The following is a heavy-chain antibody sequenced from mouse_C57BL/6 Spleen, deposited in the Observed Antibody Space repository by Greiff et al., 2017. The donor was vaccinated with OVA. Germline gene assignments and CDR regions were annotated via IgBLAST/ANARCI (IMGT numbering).Heavy chain of an antibody. CDR3: AKNSSVNAMDY. Sequence: VMLVESGPGLVQPSQSLSITCTVSGFSLTSYGVHWVRQSPGKGLEWLGVIWSGGGTDYNAAFMSRLSITKDNSKSQVFFKMNSLQADDTAIYYCAKNSSVNAMDYWGQGTTVTVSS. CDR2: IWSGGGT. J-gene: IGHJ4*01. D-gene: IGHD6-1*01. CDR1: GFSLTSYG. V-gene: IGHV2-5*01.